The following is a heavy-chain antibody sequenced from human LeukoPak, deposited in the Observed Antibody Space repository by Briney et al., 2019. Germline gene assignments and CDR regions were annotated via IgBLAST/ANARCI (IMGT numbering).Heavy chain of an antibody. CDR1: GGSISSYY. Sequence: SETLSLTCTVSGGSISSYYWSWIRQPPGKGLEWIGYIYYSGSTNYNPSLKSRVTISVDTSKNQFSLKLSSVTAADTAVYYCARAEELRYCSGGSCYGFDYWGQGTLVTVSS. CDR2: IYYSGST. CDR3: ARAEELRYCSGGSCYGFDY. J-gene: IGHJ4*02. D-gene: IGHD2-15*01. V-gene: IGHV4-59*01.